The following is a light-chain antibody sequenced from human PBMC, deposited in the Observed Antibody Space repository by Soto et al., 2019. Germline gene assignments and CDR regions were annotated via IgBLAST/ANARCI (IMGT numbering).Light chain of an antibody. Sequence: VMTQSPSALSLSPGERATLSCRASQSVSSYLAWYQQKPGQAPRLLIYDASNRATGIPARFSGSGSGTDFTLTLSSLEPEDFAVYYCQQRSNWQGTFGQGTKVDSK. CDR3: QQRSNWQGT. CDR1: QSVSSY. CDR2: DAS. J-gene: IGKJ1*01. V-gene: IGKV3-11*01.